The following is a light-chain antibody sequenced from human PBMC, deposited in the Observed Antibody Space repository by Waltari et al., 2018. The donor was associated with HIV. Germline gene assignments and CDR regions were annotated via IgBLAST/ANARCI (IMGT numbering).Light chain of an antibody. CDR1: QDINNW. V-gene: IGKV1-12*01. J-gene: IGKJ4*01. CDR2: AAF. CDR3: QQANSFPPT. Sequence: DIQMTQSPSSVSVSVGDRVTITCRANQDINNWLVWYPQKPGKAPKLLIYAAFNLQSGAPSRCSGSRSGPDVTHTITSLQPEDFATYYCQQANSFPPTCGGGTKVDI.